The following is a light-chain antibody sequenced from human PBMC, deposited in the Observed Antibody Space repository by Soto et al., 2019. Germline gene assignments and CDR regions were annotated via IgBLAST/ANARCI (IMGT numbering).Light chain of an antibody. J-gene: IGKJ1*01. CDR1: QTIYSN. CDR3: QQYQNLWT. CDR2: RAS. V-gene: IGKV3-15*01. Sequence: IQMMQSPATLSVSPGERATLSCRASQTIYSNVAWYQQRPGQAPRLLIYRASARATGIPARFSGSGSGTEFTLTIGSLQSEDSAVYYCQQYQNLWTFGQGTKVDIK.